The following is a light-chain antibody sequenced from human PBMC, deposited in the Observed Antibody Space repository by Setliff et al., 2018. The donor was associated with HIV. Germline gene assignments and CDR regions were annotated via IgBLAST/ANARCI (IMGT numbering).Light chain of an antibody. V-gene: IGKV2-30*02. CDR2: RVS. J-gene: IGKJ4*01. CDR3: MQGTHWPPGLT. CDR1: QSLVHSDGNTY. Sequence: DVVVTQSPLSLPVTLGQPASISCRSSQSLVHSDGNTYLNWFQQRPGQSPRRLIYRVSNRDSGVPDRFSGSGSGTDFTLKISRVEAEDVGVYYCMQGTHWPPGLTFGGGTKVDNK.